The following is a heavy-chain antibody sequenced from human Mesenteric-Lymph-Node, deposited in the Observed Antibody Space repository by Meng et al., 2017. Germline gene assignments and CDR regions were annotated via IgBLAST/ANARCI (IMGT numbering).Heavy chain of an antibody. CDR3: VVGGVAASTTRIAF. Sequence: QGPRVQTEGGVKTPWASGKVSCKTSGYTFTDCYIQWVRQDTGQGGEWMGWINPKSGGTNYAPRFQGRVIMTSDTSISKASMELTKMTSDDTAEYHCVVGGVAASTTRIAFWGQGTLVTVSS. CDR1: GYTFTDCY. D-gene: IGHD2-15*01. J-gene: IGHJ4*02. CDR2: INPKSGGT. V-gene: IGHV1-2*02.